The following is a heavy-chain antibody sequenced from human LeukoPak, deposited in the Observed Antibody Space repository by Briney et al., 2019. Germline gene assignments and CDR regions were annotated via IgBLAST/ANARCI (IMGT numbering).Heavy chain of an antibody. V-gene: IGHV4-39*07. D-gene: IGHD6-19*01. CDR2: IYYSGST. CDR1: GGSISSSSYY. Sequence: SETLSLTCTVSGGSISSSSYYWGWIRQPPGKGLEWIGSIYYSGSTYYNPSLKSRVTISVDTSKNQFSLKLSSVTAAGTAVYYCARERGYSSGWRNYWGQGTLVTVSS. J-gene: IGHJ4*02. CDR3: ARERGYSSGWRNY.